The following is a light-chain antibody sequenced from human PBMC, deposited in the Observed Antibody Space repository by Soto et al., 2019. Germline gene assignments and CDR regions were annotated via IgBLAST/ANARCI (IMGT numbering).Light chain of an antibody. CDR2: VAS. Sequence: EIVMTQSPATLSVSPGEGTTLSCKASQNVYNNLAWYQQRLGQPPRLLIYVASTRAIGISARFSGSGYGTEFTLTFCSLQSEDFAVYFCQQCRNWPLTFGGGTKV. CDR1: QNVYNN. CDR3: QQCRNWPLT. J-gene: IGKJ4*01. V-gene: IGKV3-15*01.